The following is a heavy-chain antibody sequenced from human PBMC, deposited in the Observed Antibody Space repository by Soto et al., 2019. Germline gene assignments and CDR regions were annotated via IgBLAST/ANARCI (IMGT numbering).Heavy chain of an antibody. CDR3: ARRTAARPEYYYYYGMDV. D-gene: IGHD6-6*01. J-gene: IGHJ6*02. CDR1: GGTFSSYA. Sequence: QVQLVQSGAEVKKPGSSVKVSCKASGGTFSSYAISWVRQAPGQGHEWMGGIIPIFGTANYAQKFQGRVTITADESTSTAYMELSSLRSEDTAVYYCARRTAARPEYYYYYGMDVWGQGTTVTVSS. CDR2: IIPIFGTA. V-gene: IGHV1-69*01.